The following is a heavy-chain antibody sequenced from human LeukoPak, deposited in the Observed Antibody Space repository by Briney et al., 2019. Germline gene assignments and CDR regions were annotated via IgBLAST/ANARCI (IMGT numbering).Heavy chain of an antibody. D-gene: IGHD7-27*01. CDR2: IYTSGST. CDR1: GGSISSYY. J-gene: IGHJ3*02. V-gene: IGHV4-4*07. Sequence: SETLSLTCTVSGGSISSYYWSWLRQPAGKGLEWIGRIYTSGSTNYNPSLKSRVTMSVDTSKNQFSLKLSSVTAADTAVCYCARPIILNWGLPNAFDIWGQGTMVTVSS. CDR3: ARPIILNWGLPNAFDI.